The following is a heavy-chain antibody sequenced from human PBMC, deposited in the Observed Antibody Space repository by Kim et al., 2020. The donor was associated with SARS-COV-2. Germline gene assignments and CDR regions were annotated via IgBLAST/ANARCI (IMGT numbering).Heavy chain of an antibody. V-gene: IGHV4-59*13. D-gene: IGHD3-10*01. CDR3: ARGGQPTYGSGSYFLYWYFDL. J-gene: IGHJ2*01. CDR2: IYYSGST. Sequence: SETLSLTCTVSGCSISSYYWSWIRQPPGKGLEWIGYIYYSGSTTYNPSLKSRVTISVDTSKNQFSLKLSSVTAADTAVYYCARGGQPTYGSGSYFLYWYFDLWGRGTLVTVSS. CDR1: GCSISSYY.